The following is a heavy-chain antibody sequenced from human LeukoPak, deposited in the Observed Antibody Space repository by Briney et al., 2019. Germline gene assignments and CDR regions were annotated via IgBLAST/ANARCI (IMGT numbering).Heavy chain of an antibody. V-gene: IGHV3-23*01. CDR3: AKDKTGSTAYFFDY. J-gene: IGHJ4*02. CDR1: GFTFSSYA. Sequence: GGSLRLSCAASGFTFSSYAMTWVRQAPGKGLEWVSAISGSGGDTYYADSVKGRFTISRDNSKNSLYLQLNSLRAEDTAVYYCAKDKTGSTAYFFDYWGQGTLATVSS. CDR2: ISGSGGDT. D-gene: IGHD3-9*01.